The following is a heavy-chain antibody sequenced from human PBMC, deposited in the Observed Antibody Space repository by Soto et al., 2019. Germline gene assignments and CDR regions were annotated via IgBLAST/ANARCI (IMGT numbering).Heavy chain of an antibody. J-gene: IGHJ4*02. CDR1: GGSFSGYY. Sequence: QVQLQQWGVGLLKPSETLSLTCAVYGGSFSGYYWSWIRQPPGKGLEWIGEINHSGSTNYNPSLKSRVTISVDTSNNQFSLKLSSVTAADTAVYYCARGDRCSGGSCAHFDYWGPGTLVTVSS. V-gene: IGHV4-34*01. CDR2: INHSGST. CDR3: ARGDRCSGGSCAHFDY. D-gene: IGHD2-15*01.